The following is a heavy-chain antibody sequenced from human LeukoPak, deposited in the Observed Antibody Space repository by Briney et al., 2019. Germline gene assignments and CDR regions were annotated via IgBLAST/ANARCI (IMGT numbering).Heavy chain of an antibody. J-gene: IGHJ4*02. D-gene: IGHD3-3*01. CDR3: ARRSNDFWSGYRYFDY. CDR2: MNPNSGNT. V-gene: IGHV1-8*03. Sequence: PGASVKVSCKASGYTFTSYDIHWVRQATGQGLEWMGWMNPNSGNTGYAQKFQGRVTITRNTSISTAYMELSSLRSEDTAVYYCARRSNDFWSGYRYFDYWGQGALVTVSS. CDR1: GYTFTSYD.